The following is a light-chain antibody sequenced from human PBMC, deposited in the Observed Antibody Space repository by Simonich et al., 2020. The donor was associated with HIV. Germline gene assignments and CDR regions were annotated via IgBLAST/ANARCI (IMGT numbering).Light chain of an antibody. Sequence: DIVMTQSPDSLAVSLGERATINCKSSQSVLYSSNNKNYLAWYQQKPGQPPKLLIYWASTRESGVPDRCSASGSGTDFTLTISSLQAEDVAIYYCQQYYSTPPTFGQGTKVEIK. CDR3: QQYYSTPPT. CDR2: WAS. V-gene: IGKV4-1*01. CDR1: QSVLYSSNNKNY. J-gene: IGKJ1*01.